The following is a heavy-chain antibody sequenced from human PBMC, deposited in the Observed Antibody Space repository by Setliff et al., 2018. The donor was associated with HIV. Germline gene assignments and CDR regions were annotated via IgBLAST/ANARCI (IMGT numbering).Heavy chain of an antibody. CDR2: IHKTGSEQ. V-gene: IGHV3-7*01. Sequence: LRLSCVASGFASGKVFSSYWMSWVRQAPGKGPEWVANIHKTGSEQYYVDSVKGRFTISRDNINNFVFLQMNSLRGEDTAVYYCATNFLYDILTGYFPYQFDQWGQGTLVTAPQ. CDR3: ATNFLYDILTGYFPYQFDQ. D-gene: IGHD3-9*01. CDR1: GFASGKVFSSYW. J-gene: IGHJ4*02.